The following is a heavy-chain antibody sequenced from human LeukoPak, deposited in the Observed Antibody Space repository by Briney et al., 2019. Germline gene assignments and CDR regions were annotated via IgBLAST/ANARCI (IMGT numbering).Heavy chain of an antibody. CDR1: GFTFSSYA. V-gene: IGHV3-23*01. CDR2: ISDSGDYT. Sequence: GGSLRLSCAGSGFTFSSYAMSWVRQAPGQGLEWVSVISDSGDYTSYAGSVRGRFTISRDNSRNTLYLQMISLRPEDTAVYYCAKDLVGAKRPFDSWGQGTLVTVSS. J-gene: IGHJ4*02. CDR3: AKDLVGAKRPFDS. D-gene: IGHD1-26*01.